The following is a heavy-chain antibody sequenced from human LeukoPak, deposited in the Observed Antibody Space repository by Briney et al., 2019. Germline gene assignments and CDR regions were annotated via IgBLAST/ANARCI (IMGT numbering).Heavy chain of an antibody. CDR3: ARLVTGTLDY. Sequence: PSETLPLTCTVSGGSISSGGYYWSWIRQPPGKGLEWIGYIYHSGSTYYNPSLKSRVTISVDRSKNQFSLKLSSVTAADTAVYYCARLVTGTLDYWGQGTLVTVSS. V-gene: IGHV4-30-2*01. CDR2: IYHSGST. J-gene: IGHJ4*02. D-gene: IGHD1-20*01. CDR1: GGSISSGGYY.